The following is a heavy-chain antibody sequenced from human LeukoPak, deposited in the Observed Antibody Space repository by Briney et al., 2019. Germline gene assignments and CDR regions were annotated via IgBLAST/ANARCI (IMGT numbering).Heavy chain of an antibody. CDR3: ARYDSSGSHFEY. V-gene: IGHV1-69*13. Sequence: SVKVSCKASGGTFRTYGMSWVRQAPGQGLQWMGGIIPLFGAAKYAQKFQGRVTITADESTSTAYMELSSLRSEDTAVYYCARYDSSGSHFEYWGQGTLLTVSS. CDR1: GGTFRTYG. CDR2: IIPLFGAA. J-gene: IGHJ4*02. D-gene: IGHD3-22*01.